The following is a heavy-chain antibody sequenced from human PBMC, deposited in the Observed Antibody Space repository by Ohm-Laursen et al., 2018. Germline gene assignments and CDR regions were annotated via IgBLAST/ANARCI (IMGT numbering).Heavy chain of an antibody. V-gene: IGHV3-53*01. Sequence: SLRLSCTASGFTVSSNYMSWVRQAPGKGLEWVSVISGAGGSTFYADSVKGRFTISRDNSKNTLYLQMNSLRAEDTAVYYCAKNSENYGDSKFDYWGQGTLVTVSS. CDR1: GFTVSSNY. J-gene: IGHJ4*02. D-gene: IGHD4-17*01. CDR2: ISGAGGST. CDR3: AKNSENYGDSKFDY.